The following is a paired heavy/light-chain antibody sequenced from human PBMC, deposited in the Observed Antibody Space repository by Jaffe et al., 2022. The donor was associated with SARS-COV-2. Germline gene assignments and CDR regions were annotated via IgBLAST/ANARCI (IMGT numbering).Light chain of an antibody. V-gene: IGLV2-14*01. CDR1: SSDVGGYNY. Sequence: QSALTQPASVSGSPGQSITISCTGTSSDVGGYNYVSWYQKHPDKAPKLMIYDVSNRPSGVSNRFSGSKSGNTASLTISGLQAEDEADYYCSSYTSISTPVVFGGGTKLTVL. CDR3: SSYTSISTPVV. CDR2: DVS. J-gene: IGLJ2*01.
Heavy chain of an antibody. Sequence: EVQLVESGGGLIQPGGSLRLSCAASGFTFSSYAMSWVRQAPGKGLEWVSAISSSGDTTFYADSVKGRFTISRDNSKTTLYLQMNSLRAEDTALYYCAKYMLAPPSTSYYVCPFDYWGQGTLVTVSS. CDR1: GFTFSSYA. D-gene: IGHD3-10*02. J-gene: IGHJ4*02. CDR3: AKYMLAPPSTSYYVCPFDY. CDR2: ISSSGDTT. V-gene: IGHV3-23*04.